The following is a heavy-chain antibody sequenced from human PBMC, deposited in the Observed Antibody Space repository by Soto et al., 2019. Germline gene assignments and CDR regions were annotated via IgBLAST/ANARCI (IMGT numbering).Heavy chain of an antibody. CDR2: ISGSGGST. D-gene: IGHD5-12*01. Sequence: EVQLLESGGGLVQPGGSLRLSCAASGFTFSSYAMSWVRQAPGKGLEWVSDISGSGGSTYYADSVKGRFTISRDNYKNTLYLQMNSLRAEDTAVYYCAGIYDESLPYYYYMDVWGRGSTVTVSS. V-gene: IGHV3-23*01. CDR1: GFTFSSYA. J-gene: IGHJ6*03. CDR3: AGIYDESLPYYYYMDV.